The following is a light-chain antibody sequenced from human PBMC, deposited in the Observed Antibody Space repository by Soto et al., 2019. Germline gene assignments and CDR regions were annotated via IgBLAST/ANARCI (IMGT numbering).Light chain of an antibody. Sequence: DIVVTQSPDSLAVSLGERATINCKSSQSGLYSSNNKNYLSWYQQKPGQPPKLLIYWASTRESGVPDRFSGSESGSDFTLAISSLQAEDVADSYCQQYYSSPTWTFGQGTKVEIK. CDR3: QQYYSSPTWT. CDR2: WAS. J-gene: IGKJ1*01. V-gene: IGKV4-1*01. CDR1: QSGLYSSNNKNY.